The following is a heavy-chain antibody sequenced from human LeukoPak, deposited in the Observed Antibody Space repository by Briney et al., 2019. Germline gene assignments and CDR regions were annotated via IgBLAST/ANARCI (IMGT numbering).Heavy chain of an antibody. CDR3: ARVGFWSGYYIGEGKEFDP. V-gene: IGHV4-39*07. CDR2: IYHSGST. Sequence: SETLSLTCTVSGGSISSSSYYWGWIRQPPGKGLEWIGSIYHSGSTYYNPSLKSRVTISVDTSKNQFSLKLSSVTAADTAVYYCARVGFWSGYYIGEGKEFDPWGQGTLVTVSS. J-gene: IGHJ5*02. D-gene: IGHD3-3*01. CDR1: GGSISSSSYY.